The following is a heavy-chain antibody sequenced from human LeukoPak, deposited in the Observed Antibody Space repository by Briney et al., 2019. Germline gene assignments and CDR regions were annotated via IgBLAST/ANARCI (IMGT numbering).Heavy chain of an antibody. V-gene: IGHV4-4*07. CDR3: ARTHCSGGNCYHFDY. D-gene: IGHD2-15*01. CDR2: IYSSETT. Sequence: PSETLSLTCTVSSGSISNYYGSWIRQPAGKGLEWIGRIYSSETTDYNPSLQGRAAMSVDTSKNQFSLKLSSVTAADTAVYYCARTHCSGGNCYHFDYWGQGTLVTVSS. J-gene: IGHJ4*02. CDR1: SGSISNYY.